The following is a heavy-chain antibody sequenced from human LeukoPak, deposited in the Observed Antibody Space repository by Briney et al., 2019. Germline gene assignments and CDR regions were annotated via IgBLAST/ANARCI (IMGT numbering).Heavy chain of an antibody. CDR3: ARVLQALDY. V-gene: IGHV3-30*03. Sequence: GGSLRLSCAASGFTFSSYELNWVRQAPGKGLEWVAVISYDGSNKYYADSVKGRFTISRDNSKNSLYLQMNSLRAEDTAVYYCARVLQALDYWGQGTLVTVSS. J-gene: IGHJ4*02. CDR2: ISYDGSNK. D-gene: IGHD4-11*01. CDR1: GFTFSSYE.